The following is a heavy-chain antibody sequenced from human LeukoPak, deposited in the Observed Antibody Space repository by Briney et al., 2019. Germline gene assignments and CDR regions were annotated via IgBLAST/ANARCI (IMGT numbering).Heavy chain of an antibody. Sequence: GGSLRLSCTASGFSFSGHWMHWARQLPGKGLVWVSRISPTGSTTSYADSVKGRFTVSRDNAKNTLYLQVDNLRAEDTAVYYCARGPNSNWSGLDSWGQGTLLTVSS. CDR2: ISPTGSTT. D-gene: IGHD6-6*01. CDR3: ARGPNSNWSGLDS. CDR1: GFSFSGHW. J-gene: IGHJ4*02. V-gene: IGHV3-74*01.